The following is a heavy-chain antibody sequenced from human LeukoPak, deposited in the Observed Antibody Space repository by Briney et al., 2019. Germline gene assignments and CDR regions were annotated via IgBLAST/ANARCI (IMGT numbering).Heavy chain of an antibody. CDR1: GGSISSGSYY. CDR2: IYYSGST. V-gene: IGHV4-39*01. CDR3: ASQYYYGSGFDY. D-gene: IGHD3-10*01. Sequence: PSETLSLTCTVSGGSISSGSYYWSWIRQPAGKGLEWIGSIYYSGSTYYNPSLKSRVTISVDTSKNQFSLKLSSVTAADTAVYYCASQYYYGSGFDYWGQGTLVTVSS. J-gene: IGHJ4*02.